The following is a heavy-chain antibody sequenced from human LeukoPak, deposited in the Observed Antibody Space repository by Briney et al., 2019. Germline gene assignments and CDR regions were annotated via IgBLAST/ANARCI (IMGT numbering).Heavy chain of an antibody. CDR1: GYTFTSYY. J-gene: IGHJ4*02. D-gene: IGHD5-18*01. Sequence: ASVKVSCKASGYTFTSYYMHWVRQAPGQGVEWMGWINTHSGGTNYAQKFQGRVTMTRDTSISTAYMELSRLRSDDTAVYYCARVGRGYSYGYFDYWGQGTLVTVSS. CDR2: INTHSGGT. V-gene: IGHV1-2*02. CDR3: ARVGRGYSYGYFDY.